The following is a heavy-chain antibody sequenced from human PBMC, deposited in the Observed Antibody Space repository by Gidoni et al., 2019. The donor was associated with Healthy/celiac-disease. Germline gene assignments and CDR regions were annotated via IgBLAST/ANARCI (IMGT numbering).Heavy chain of an antibody. CDR2: ISYDGSNN. V-gene: IGHV3-30-3*01. D-gene: IGHD6-19*01. J-gene: IGHJ4*02. CDR3: ARDYIAVAGIDPRFFDY. Sequence: QVQLVESGGGVVQPGRSLRLPCAASGLPFSHYAMHWVRQAPGKGLEWVAVISYDGSNNYYADSGKGRFTISRDNSKNTLYLQMNSLRAEDTAVYYCARDYIAVAGIDPRFFDYWGQGTLVTVSS. CDR1: GLPFSHYA.